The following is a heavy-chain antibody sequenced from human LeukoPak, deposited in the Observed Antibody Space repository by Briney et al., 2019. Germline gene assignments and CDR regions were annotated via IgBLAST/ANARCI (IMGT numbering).Heavy chain of an antibody. V-gene: IGHV3-7*05. Sequence: PGGSLRLSCAASGATFSSYWMMWVRQAPGKGLEWVAGIKQDGSEKYYVDFVKGRFSISRDNAKNSLYLQMNSLGADDTAIYYCAGGTGMDVWGQGTTVTVSS. J-gene: IGHJ6*02. D-gene: IGHD1-1*01. CDR1: GATFSSYW. CDR2: IKQDGSEK. CDR3: AGGTGMDV.